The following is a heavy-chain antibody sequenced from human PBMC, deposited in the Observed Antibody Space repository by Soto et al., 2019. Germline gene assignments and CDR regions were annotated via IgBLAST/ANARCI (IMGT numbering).Heavy chain of an antibody. Sequence: GESLKISCQCSGYTFSNFWIAWVRQLPGKGLEYMGIIYPGDSETRYSPSFHGKVTISADRSIGTAYLQWSSLEASDSAFYFCARSPRSSPYFDYCGQGALVTVS. CDR3: ARSPRSSPYFDY. D-gene: IGHD6-13*01. J-gene: IGHJ4*02. V-gene: IGHV5-51*01. CDR1: GYTFSNFW. CDR2: IYPGDSET.